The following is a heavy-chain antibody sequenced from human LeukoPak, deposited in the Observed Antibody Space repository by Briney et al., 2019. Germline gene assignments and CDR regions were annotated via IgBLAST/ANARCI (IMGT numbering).Heavy chain of an antibody. V-gene: IGHV3-23*01. CDR3: AKDSYDSSGYYYATPFDY. Sequence: GGSLRLSCAASGFTFSSYAMSWVRQAPGKGLEWVSAISGSGGSTYYADSVKGRFTISRDNSKNTLYLQMNSLRAEDTAVYYCAKDSYDSSGYYYATPFDYWGQGTLVTVSS. CDR2: ISGSGGST. D-gene: IGHD3-22*01. J-gene: IGHJ4*02. CDR1: GFTFSSYA.